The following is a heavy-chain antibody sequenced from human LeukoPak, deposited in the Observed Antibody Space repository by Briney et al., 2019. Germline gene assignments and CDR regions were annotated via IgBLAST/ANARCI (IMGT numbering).Heavy chain of an antibody. CDR3: VKVGSGWSFDY. J-gene: IGHJ4*02. CDR1: GFTFSSYS. CDR2: ISSSGGAT. D-gene: IGHD6-19*01. V-gene: IGHV3-23*01. Sequence: GGSLRLSCAASGFTFSSYSMTWVRQATGKGLEWVSVISSSGGATDYAGSVKGRFTISRDNSKNTLYLQMSGLRAEDTAVYYCVKVGSGWSFDYWGQGTLVTVSS.